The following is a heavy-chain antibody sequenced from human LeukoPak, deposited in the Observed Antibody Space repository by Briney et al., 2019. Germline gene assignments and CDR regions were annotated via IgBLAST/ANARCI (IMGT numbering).Heavy chain of an antibody. J-gene: IGHJ4*02. Sequence: GGSLRLSCAASEFTFSAYWMHWVRQAPGKGLVWVSRIRGDGSMTNYADSVKGRFTISRDNAKNTLYLQMNSLRLEDTAVYYCARENLAAAADYWGQGTLVTVSS. CDR1: EFTFSAYW. V-gene: IGHV3-74*01. D-gene: IGHD6-25*01. CDR3: ARENLAAAADY. CDR2: IRGDGSMT.